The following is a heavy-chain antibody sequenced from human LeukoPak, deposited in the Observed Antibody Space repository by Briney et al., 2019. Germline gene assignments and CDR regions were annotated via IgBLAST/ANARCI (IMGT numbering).Heavy chain of an antibody. D-gene: IGHD6-13*01. CDR1: GYTFTGYY. Sequence: ASVKVSCKASGYTFTGYYMHWVRQAPGQGLEWMGRINPNSGGTNYAQKFQGRVTMTRDTSISTAYMELSRLRSDDTAVYYCARDWDSSSWGALDYWGQGTLVTVSS. V-gene: IGHV1-2*06. J-gene: IGHJ4*02. CDR2: INPNSGGT. CDR3: ARDWDSSSWGALDY.